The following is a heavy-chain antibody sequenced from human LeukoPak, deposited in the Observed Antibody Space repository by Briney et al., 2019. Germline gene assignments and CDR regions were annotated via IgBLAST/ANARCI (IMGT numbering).Heavy chain of an antibody. CDR2: IIPILGIA. D-gene: IGHD4-17*01. CDR1: GGTFSSYA. Sequence: SVKVSCKASGGTFSSYAISWVRQAPGQGLEWMGRIIPILGIANYAQKFQGRVTITADKSTSTAYMELRSLRSDDTAVYYCASFYGDYDPAMGYWGQGTLVTVSS. CDR3: ASFYGDYDPAMGY. V-gene: IGHV1-69*04. J-gene: IGHJ4*02.